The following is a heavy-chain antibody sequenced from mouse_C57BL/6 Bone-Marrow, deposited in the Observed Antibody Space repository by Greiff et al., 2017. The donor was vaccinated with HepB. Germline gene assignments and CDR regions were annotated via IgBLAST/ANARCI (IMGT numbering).Heavy chain of an antibody. CDR3: TREPFYYGSSCAMDY. V-gene: IGHV5-9-1*02. Sequence: EVKVVESGEGLVKPGGSLKLSCAASGFTFSSYAMSWVRQTPEKRLEWVAYISSGGDYIYYADTVKGRFTISRDNARNTLYLQMSSLKSEDTAMYYCTREPFYYGSSCAMDYWGQGTSVTVSS. J-gene: IGHJ4*01. CDR2: ISSGGDYI. CDR1: GFTFSSYA. D-gene: IGHD1-1*01.